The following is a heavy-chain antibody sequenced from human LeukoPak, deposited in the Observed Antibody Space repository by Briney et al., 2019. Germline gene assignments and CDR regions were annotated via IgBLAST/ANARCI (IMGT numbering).Heavy chain of an antibody. CDR1: GGSISSGGYS. CDR3: ARERGGGLTDY. J-gene: IGHJ4*02. Sequence: SETLSLTCAVSGGSISSGGYSWSWIRQPPGKGLEWIGYIYYSGSTYYNPPPKSRVTISVDTSKNQFSLKLSSVTAADTAVYYCARERGGGLTDYWGQGTLVTVSS. V-gene: IGHV4-30-4*07. D-gene: IGHD3-16*01. CDR2: IYYSGST.